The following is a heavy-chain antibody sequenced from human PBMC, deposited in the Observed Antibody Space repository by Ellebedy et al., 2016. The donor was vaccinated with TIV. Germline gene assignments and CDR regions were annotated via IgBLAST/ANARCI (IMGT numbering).Heavy chain of an antibody. CDR3: AKDSFAYCGGDCYSYFDY. CDR1: GFTFSSYG. V-gene: IGHV3-30*18. J-gene: IGHJ4*02. Sequence: PGGSLRLSCAASGFTFSSYGMHWVRQAPGKGLEWVAVISYDGSNKYYADSVKGRFTISRDNSKNTLYLQMNSLRAEDTAVYYCAKDSFAYCGGDCYSYFDYWGQGTLVTVSS. D-gene: IGHD2-21*02. CDR2: ISYDGSNK.